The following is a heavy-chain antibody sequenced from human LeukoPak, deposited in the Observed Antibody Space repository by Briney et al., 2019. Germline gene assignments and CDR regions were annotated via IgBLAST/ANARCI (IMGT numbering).Heavy chain of an antibody. CDR3: ARESLYDFFHYYGMDV. D-gene: IGHD3-3*01. Sequence: GGSLRLSCAASGFTVSSNHMSWVRQAPGKGLEWVSVIYSGGSTYYADSVKGRFTISRDNSKNTLYLQMNSLRAEDTAVYYCARESLYDFFHYYGMDVWGQGTTVTVSS. J-gene: IGHJ6*02. CDR1: GFTVSSNH. V-gene: IGHV3-66*01. CDR2: IYSGGST.